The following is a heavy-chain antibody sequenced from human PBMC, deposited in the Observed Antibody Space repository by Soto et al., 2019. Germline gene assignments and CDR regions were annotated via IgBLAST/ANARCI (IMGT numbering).Heavy chain of an antibody. CDR1: GYSFDTFG. Sequence: QVQVVQSGAEVKKPGASVKVACKASGYSFDTFGMSWVRQAPGQGLEWMGWISIEKGDTNSAQKFQDRVTMTTDTSTSTAYMELRSLTSDDTAVYYCARCYCRVGSCFTCWHFDLWGRGTLFTVSS. J-gene: IGHJ2*01. CDR3: ARCYCRVGSCFTCWHFDL. CDR2: ISIEKGDT. V-gene: IGHV1-18*01. D-gene: IGHD2-15*01.